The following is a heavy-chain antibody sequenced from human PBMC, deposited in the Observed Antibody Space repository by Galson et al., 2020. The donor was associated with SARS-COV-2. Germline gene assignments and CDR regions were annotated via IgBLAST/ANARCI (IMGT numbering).Heavy chain of an antibody. CDR3: ATGRHNWKYDAFDI. CDR2: FDAEDGEA. D-gene: IGHD1-1*01. J-gene: IGHJ3*02. V-gene: IGHV1-24*01. Sequence: ASVKVSCKVSGYTLTELSMHWVRQAPGKGLEWMGTFDAEDGEAIYPQKFQGRVTMTEDTSTDTIYMDLSSLKSEDTAVYYCATGRHNWKYDAFDIWGQGTMVTVSS. CDR1: GYTLTELS.